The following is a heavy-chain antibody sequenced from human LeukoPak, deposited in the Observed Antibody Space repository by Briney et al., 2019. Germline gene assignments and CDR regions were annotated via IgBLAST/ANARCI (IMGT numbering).Heavy chain of an antibody. CDR2: ITSGETYI. D-gene: IGHD6-19*01. Sequence: GGSLRLSCAASGFTFSTYNMNWLRQAPGKGLEWVSSITSGETYIYYADSVKGRFTISRDNAKNSLYLQMNSLRAEDTALYYCARVSKQWLAYYYYYYMDVWGKGTTVTVSS. V-gene: IGHV3-21*04. J-gene: IGHJ6*03. CDR3: ARVSKQWLAYYYYYYMDV. CDR1: GFTFSTYN.